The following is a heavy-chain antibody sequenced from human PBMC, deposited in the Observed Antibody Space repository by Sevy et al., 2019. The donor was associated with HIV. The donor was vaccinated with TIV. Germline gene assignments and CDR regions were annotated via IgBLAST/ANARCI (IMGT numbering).Heavy chain of an antibody. V-gene: IGHV3-7*01. CDR3: ARDDGNYYFHY. J-gene: IGHJ4*02. CDR1: GFTFSKYW. Sequence: GGSLRLSCAASGFTFSKYWMGWVRQAPGKGLEWVANIKQHAGQKYYVDSVKGRLTNSRNNAKNSLYLQMNSLRAEETAVYFCARDDGNYYFHYWGQGTLVTVSS. D-gene: IGHD1-7*01. CDR2: IKQHAGQK.